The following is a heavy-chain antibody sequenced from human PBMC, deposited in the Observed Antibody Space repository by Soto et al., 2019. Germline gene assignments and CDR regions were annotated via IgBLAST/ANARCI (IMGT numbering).Heavy chain of an antibody. Sequence: GGSLRLSCAASGFTFSSYAMSWVRQAPGKGLEWVSAISGSGGSTYYADSVKGRFTISRDNSKNTLYLQMNSLRAEDTAVYYCAKDFHLGKVGGLYYFDYWGQGTLVTVSS. CDR1: GFTFSSYA. CDR3: AKDFHLGKVGGLYYFDY. D-gene: IGHD7-27*01. CDR2: ISGSGGST. J-gene: IGHJ4*02. V-gene: IGHV3-23*01.